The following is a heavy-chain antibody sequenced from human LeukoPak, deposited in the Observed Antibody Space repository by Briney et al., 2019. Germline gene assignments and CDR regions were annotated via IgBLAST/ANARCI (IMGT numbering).Heavy chain of an antibody. V-gene: IGHV3-74*03. CDR3: YGANAEH. Sequence: GGSLRLSCAASGFTFSSYWMHWVRKAPGKGLVWVSGTNTDGSSTMYADSVKGRFTIARDNAKNTLYLQMNSLRAEDTAVYYCYGANAEHWGQGTLVTVSS. D-gene: IGHD4-23*01. J-gene: IGHJ1*01. CDR1: GFTFSSYW. CDR2: TNTDGSST.